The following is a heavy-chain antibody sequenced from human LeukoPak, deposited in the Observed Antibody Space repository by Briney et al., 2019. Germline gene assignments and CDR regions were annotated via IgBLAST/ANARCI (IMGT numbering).Heavy chain of an antibody. CDR2: IKQDGSEK. CDR1: GFTFSSYW. Sequence: PGGSLRLSCAASGFTFSSYWMSWVRQAPGKGLEGVANIKQDGSEKYYVDSVKGRFTISRDNAKNSLYLQMNSLRAEDTAVYYCARARDYGDFDYWGQGTLVTVSS. D-gene: IGHD4-17*01. CDR3: ARARDYGDFDY. J-gene: IGHJ4*02. V-gene: IGHV3-7*01.